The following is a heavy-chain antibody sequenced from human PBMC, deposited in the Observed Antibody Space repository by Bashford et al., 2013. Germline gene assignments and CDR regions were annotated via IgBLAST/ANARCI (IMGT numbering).Heavy chain of an antibody. CDR3: ASAGRYPKPFLYYFDY. CDR1: GIPINSSNFY. Sequence: SETLSLTCTVSGIPINSSNFYWGWIRQPPGKGLEWIGEIVHSGSTNYNPSLKSRVTILLDTSKKQFSLRLSSVTAADTAVYYCASAGRYPKPFLYYFDYWGQGTLVTVSS. V-gene: IGHV4-39*07. J-gene: IGHJ4*02. D-gene: IGHD1-14*01. CDR2: IVHSGST.